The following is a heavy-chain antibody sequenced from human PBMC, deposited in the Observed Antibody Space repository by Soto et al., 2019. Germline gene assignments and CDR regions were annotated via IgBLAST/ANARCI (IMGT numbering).Heavy chain of an antibody. Sequence: VKVSCKASGYTFTGYYMHWVRQAPGQGLEWMGWINPNSGGTNYAQKFQGWVTMTRDTSISTAYMELSRLRSDDTAVYYCAREGGGYCFVFRCYQADCGMVFWCQGIT. J-gene: IGHJ6*02. CDR2: INPNSGGT. CDR1: GYTFTGYY. V-gene: IGHV1-2*04. CDR3: AREGGGYCFVFRCYQADCGMVF. D-gene: IGHD2-15*01.